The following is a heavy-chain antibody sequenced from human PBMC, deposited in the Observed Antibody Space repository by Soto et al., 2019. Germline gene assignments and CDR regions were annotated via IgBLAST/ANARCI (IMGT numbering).Heavy chain of an antibody. J-gene: IGHJ6*02. V-gene: IGHV3-53*01. Sequence: GGSLRLSCADSGLTFSRYWVSWVRQAPGKGLEWVSVIYSGGDTYYTDSVKGRFTISRDSSKNMLFLQMNTLRVEDTAVYYCTRDPGLRNGMDVWGQGTTVTSP. CDR3: TRDPGLRNGMDV. D-gene: IGHD1-1*01. CDR1: GLTFSRYW. CDR2: IYSGGDT.